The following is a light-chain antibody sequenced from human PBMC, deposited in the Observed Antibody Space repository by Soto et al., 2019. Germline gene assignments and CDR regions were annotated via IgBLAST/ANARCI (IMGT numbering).Light chain of an antibody. CDR2: DAS. V-gene: IGKV3-11*01. CDR1: QSVSSY. J-gene: IGKJ5*01. CDR3: QQRSNWPIT. Sequence: EIVLTQSPATLCLSPVERANLASRESQSVSSYLAWYQQKPGQAPRILIYDASNRATGIPARFSGSGAGTDFTLTISSLEPEDFAVYYCQQRSNWPITFGQGTRLEI.